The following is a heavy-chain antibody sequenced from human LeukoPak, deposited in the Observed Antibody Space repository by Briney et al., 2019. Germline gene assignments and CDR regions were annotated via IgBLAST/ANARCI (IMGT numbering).Heavy chain of an antibody. J-gene: IGHJ4*02. CDR2: INTDGTTT. V-gene: IGHV3-74*01. CDR1: GFTFSTSW. CDR3: ALKGGSIIGFHH. D-gene: IGHD1-20*01. Sequence: GGSLCPSRAASGFTFSTSWMHWVRQGPEKGLVWVSRINTDGTTTPYADYASDRFTISRDNAKNTLYLQMNSLRVEDTAVYYCALKGGSIIGFHHWGQGPVDTVSS.